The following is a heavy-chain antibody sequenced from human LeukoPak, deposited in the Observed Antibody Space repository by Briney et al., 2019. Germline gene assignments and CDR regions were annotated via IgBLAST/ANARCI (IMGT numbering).Heavy chain of an antibody. Sequence: GGSLRLSCAASGFTFSSYAMSWVRQAPGKGLEWVSAISGSGGSTYYADSVKGRFTISRDNSKHTLYLQMNSLRAEDTAVYYCAESGRGLDFWGGSYYYGMDVWGQGTTVTVSS. CDR1: GFTFSSYA. V-gene: IGHV3-23*01. CDR3: AESGRGLDFWGGSYYYGMDV. CDR2: ISGSGGST. D-gene: IGHD3-3*01. J-gene: IGHJ6*02.